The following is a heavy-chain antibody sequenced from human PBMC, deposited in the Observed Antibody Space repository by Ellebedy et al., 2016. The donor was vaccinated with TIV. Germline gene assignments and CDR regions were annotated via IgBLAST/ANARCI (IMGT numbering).Heavy chain of an antibody. CDR3: ASGPNQYFSDY. CDR2: IYYTGST. CDR1: GGSISSYY. Sequence: MPSETLSLTCIVSGGSISSYYWSWIRQPPGKGLEWIGYIYYTGSTNYNPSLKSRLTISVDTSKNQFSLKLSSVTAADTAVYYCASGPNQYFSDYWGQGTLVTVSS. J-gene: IGHJ4*02. V-gene: IGHV4-59*01.